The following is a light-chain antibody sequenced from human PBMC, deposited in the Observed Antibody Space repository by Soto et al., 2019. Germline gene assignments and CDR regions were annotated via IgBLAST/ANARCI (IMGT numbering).Light chain of an antibody. CDR2: KAS. CDR3: QQSYSLPLT. Sequence: DIQXAQPMITLFGKGGHRVTTTCRASQTISSWLEWYQQKQGKAXKXXXYKASNLKSGVPSRLRGSGSGTDFTLNISSLQPEDFATYYCQQSYSLPLTFGRGTKVDI. V-gene: IGKV1-5*03. J-gene: IGKJ4*01. CDR1: QTISSW.